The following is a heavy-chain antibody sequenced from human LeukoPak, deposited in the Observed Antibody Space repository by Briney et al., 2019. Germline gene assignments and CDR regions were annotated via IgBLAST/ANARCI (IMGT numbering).Heavy chain of an antibody. Sequence: ETGGSLRLSCAASGFTFSSYWMSRVRQAPGKGLEWVANIKQDGSEKYCVDSVKGRFTISRDNAKNTLYLQMNSLRAEDTAVYYCAKGREDGPYCSSTSCYIRGGYWGQGTLVTVSS. J-gene: IGHJ4*02. CDR2: IKQDGSEK. V-gene: IGHV3-7*03. CDR1: GFTFSSYW. CDR3: AKGREDGPYCSSTSCYIRGGY. D-gene: IGHD2-2*01.